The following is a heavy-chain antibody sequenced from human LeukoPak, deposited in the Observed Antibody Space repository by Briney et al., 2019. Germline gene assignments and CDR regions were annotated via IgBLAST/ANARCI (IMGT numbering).Heavy chain of an antibody. Sequence: PSETLSLTCAVYGGSFSGYYWSWIRHPPGKGLEWIGNSIHSGSTNYNPSLKSRVTISVDTSKNQFSLKLSSVTAADTAVYYCARGGYCSRTTCYRGIVVGFDPWGQGTLVTVSS. CDR3: ARGGYCSRTTCYRGIVVGFDP. J-gene: IGHJ5*02. V-gene: IGHV4-34*01. D-gene: IGHD2-2*01. CDR1: GGSFSGYY. CDR2: SIHSGST.